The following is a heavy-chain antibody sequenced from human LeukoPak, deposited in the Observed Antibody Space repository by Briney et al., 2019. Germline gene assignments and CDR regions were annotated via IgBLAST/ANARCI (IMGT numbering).Heavy chain of an antibody. CDR2: IYYSGST. J-gene: IGHJ4*02. CDR1: GGSISSYY. V-gene: IGHV4-59*01. D-gene: IGHD6-19*01. Sequence: SETLSLTCTVSGGSISSYYWSWIRQPPGKGLEWTGYIYYSGSTNYNPSLKSRVTISVDTSKNQFSLKLSSVTAADTAVYYCARVGGYSSGPEPSFDYWGQGTLVTVSS. CDR3: ARVGGYSSGPEPSFDY.